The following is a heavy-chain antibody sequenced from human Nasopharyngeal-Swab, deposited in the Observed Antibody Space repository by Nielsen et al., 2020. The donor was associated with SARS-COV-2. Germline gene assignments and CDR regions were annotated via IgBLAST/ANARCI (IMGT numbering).Heavy chain of an antibody. D-gene: IGHD3-10*01. CDR1: GGSFSGYY. V-gene: IGHV4-34*01. CDR2: INHSGST. J-gene: IGHJ4*02. CDR3: ARVYGSGKGWYYFDY. Sequence: SETLSLTCAVYGGSFSGYYWSWIRQPPGKGLEWTGEINHSGSTNYNPSLKSRVTISVDTSKNQFSLKLSSVTAADTAVYYCARVYGSGKGWYYFDYWGQGTLVTVSS.